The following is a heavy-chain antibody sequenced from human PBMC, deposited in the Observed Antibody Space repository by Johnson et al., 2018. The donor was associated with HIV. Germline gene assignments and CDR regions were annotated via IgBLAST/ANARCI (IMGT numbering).Heavy chain of an antibody. V-gene: IGHV3-7*05. Sequence: VQLVESGGGLVQPGGSLRLSFAASGFTFSNYWMSWVRQAPGTGLAWVADVNEDGSEEYYVDSVEGRLTISRDNAKNSLYLQIDSLRAGDTAVYYCAKEYYNFWSGPDAFDIWGQGIMVTVSS. D-gene: IGHD3-3*01. CDR3: AKEYYNFWSGPDAFDI. CDR1: GFTFSNYW. J-gene: IGHJ3*02. CDR2: VNEDGSEE.